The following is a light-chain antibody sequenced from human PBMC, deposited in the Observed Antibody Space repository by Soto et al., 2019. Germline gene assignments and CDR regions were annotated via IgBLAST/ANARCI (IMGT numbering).Light chain of an antibody. J-gene: IGKJ1*01. CDR2: GAS. V-gene: IGKV3-20*01. Sequence: EIVLTQSPGTLSLSPGERATLSCRASPSVSSSYLAWYQQKPGQAPRLLIYGASSRATGIPDRFSGSGSGTDFTLTIRRLEPEDFAVYYYQQYGSSTGTCGQGTKVESK. CDR3: QQYGSSTGT. CDR1: PSVSSSY.